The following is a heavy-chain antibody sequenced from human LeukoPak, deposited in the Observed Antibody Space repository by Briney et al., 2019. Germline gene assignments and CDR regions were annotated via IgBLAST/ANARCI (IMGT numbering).Heavy chain of an antibody. CDR2: IKQDGSEK. CDR1: GFTFSSYW. J-gene: IGHJ5*02. Sequence: PGGSLRLSCAASGFTFSSYWMSWVRQAPGKGLEWVANIKQDGSEKYYVDSVKGRFTISRDNATNSLYLQMNSLRAEDTAVYYCARDALVVPAAILSWGQGTLVTVSS. D-gene: IGHD2-2*02. V-gene: IGHV3-7*01. CDR3: ARDALVVPAAILS.